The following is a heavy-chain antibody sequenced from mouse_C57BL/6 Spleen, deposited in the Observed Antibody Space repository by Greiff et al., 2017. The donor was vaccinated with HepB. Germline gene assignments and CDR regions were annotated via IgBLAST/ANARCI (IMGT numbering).Heavy chain of an antibody. D-gene: IGHD1-1*01. CDR1: GYTFTGYW. CDR3: ARDFHFTTVVATTGYFDY. CDR2: ILPGSGST. Sequence: VQLQQSGAELMKPGASVKLSCKATGYTFTGYWIEWVKQRPGHGLEWIGEILPGSGSTNYNEKFKGKATFTADTSSNTAYMQLSSLTTEDSAIYYCARDFHFTTVVATTGYFDYWGQGTTLTVSS. J-gene: IGHJ2*01. V-gene: IGHV1-9*01.